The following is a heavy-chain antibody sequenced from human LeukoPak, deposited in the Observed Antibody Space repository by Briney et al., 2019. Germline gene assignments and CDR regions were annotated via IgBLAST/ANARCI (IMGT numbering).Heavy chain of an antibody. CDR2: ISGSGDST. CDR3: ARDWSIVGATDY. V-gene: IGHV3-23*01. CDR1: GFTFSTYA. Sequence: GGSLRLSCAASGFTFSTYAVNWVRQAPGKGLEWVSTISGSGDSTYYADSVKGRFTISRDNSKDTLYLQMSSVRVDDTAVYYCARDWSIVGATDYWGQGTLVTVSS. J-gene: IGHJ4*02. D-gene: IGHD1-26*01.